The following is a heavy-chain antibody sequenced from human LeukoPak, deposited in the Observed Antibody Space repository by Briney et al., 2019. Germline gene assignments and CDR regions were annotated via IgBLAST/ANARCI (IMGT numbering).Heavy chain of an antibody. CDR1: GFTFSSYA. V-gene: IGHV3-23*01. CDR2: ISGSGGST. CDR3: ATALMVVGATTAYY. D-gene: IGHD1-26*01. J-gene: IGHJ4*02. Sequence: GGSLRLSCAASGFTFSSYAMRWVRQPPGKGLEWVSAISGSGGSTYYADSVKGWFTISRDNSKNTLYLQMNGLRAEDTAVYYCATALMVVGATTAYYWGQGSLVTVSS.